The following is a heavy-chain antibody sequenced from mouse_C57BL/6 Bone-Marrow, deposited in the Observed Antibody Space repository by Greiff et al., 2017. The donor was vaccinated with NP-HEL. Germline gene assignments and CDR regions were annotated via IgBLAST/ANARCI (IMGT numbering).Heavy chain of an antibody. CDR2: IYPRSGNT. CDR3: ECGSSPWFAY. Sequence: VKLMESGAELARPGASVKLSCKASGYTFTSYGISWVKQRTGQGLEWIGEIYPRSGNTYYNEKFKGKATLTADKSSSTAYMELRSLTSEDSAVYFCECGSSPWFAYWGQGTLVTVSA. J-gene: IGHJ3*01. CDR1: GYTFTSYG. V-gene: IGHV1-81*01. D-gene: IGHD1-1*01.